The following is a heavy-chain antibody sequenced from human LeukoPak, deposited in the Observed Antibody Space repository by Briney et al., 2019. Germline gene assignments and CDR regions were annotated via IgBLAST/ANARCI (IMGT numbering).Heavy chain of an antibody. CDR1: GFIFSNYA. J-gene: IGHJ4*02. V-gene: IGHV3-7*01. CDR3: ARDLAFSRLDY. D-gene: IGHD2/OR15-2a*01. CDR2: INPDGIKR. Sequence: GGSLRLSCAASGFIFSNYAMHWVRQAPGKGLEWVASINPDGIKRYSADSVKGRFTISRDNARNSLYLQMDSLRVEDTAFYYCARDLAFSRLDYWGQGVLVTVSS.